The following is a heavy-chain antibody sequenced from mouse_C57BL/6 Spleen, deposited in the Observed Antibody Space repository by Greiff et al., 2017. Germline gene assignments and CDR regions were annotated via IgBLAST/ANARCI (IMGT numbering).Heavy chain of an antibody. CDR2: IYPGSGST. D-gene: IGHD2-4*01. CDR3: ARRGLYYDYDEFAY. V-gene: IGHV1-55*01. J-gene: IGHJ3*01. CDR1: GYTFTSYW. Sequence: VQLQQSGAELVKPGASVKMSCKASGYTFTSYWITWVKQRPGQGLEWIGDIYPGSGSTNYNEKFKSKATLTVDTSSSTAYMQLSSLTSEDSAVYYCARRGLYYDYDEFAYWGQGTLVTVSA.